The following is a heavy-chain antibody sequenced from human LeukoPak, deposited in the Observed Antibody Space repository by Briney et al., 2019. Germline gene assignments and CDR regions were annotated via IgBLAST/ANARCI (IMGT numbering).Heavy chain of an antibody. CDR3: AKSNGYGLIDY. J-gene: IGHJ4*02. D-gene: IGHD5-12*01. Sequence: SETLSLTCTVSGGSISSSSYHWGWIRQPPGKGLEWIASIFYSGSTYYNPSLKSRVTMYIDTSKNQFSLKLSSVTAADTAMYYCAKSNGYGLIDYWGQGTLVTVSS. CDR1: GGSISSSSYH. V-gene: IGHV4-39*01. CDR2: IFYSGST.